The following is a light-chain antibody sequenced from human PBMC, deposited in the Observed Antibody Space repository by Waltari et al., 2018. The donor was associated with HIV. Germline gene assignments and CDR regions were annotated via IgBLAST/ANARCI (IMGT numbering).Light chain of an antibody. CDR1: ATDVGGYNR. CDR2: DVT. Sequence: QSALSQPASVSGFPEQSITISCTGTATDVGGYNRVSWYQQVPNKAPKLMISDVTQRPSGVSSRFSGSKSGNTASLTISGLQADDEADYYCSSYTRSSTVIFGVGTKVAVL. V-gene: IGLV2-14*03. CDR3: SSYTRSSTVI. J-gene: IGLJ2*01.